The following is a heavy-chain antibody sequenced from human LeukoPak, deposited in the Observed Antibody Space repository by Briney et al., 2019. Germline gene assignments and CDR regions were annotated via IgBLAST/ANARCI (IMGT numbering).Heavy chain of an antibody. V-gene: IGHV1-69*02. CDR3: ASTYYYDRSGYYRYDY. CDR1: GGTFSSYT. Sequence: SVKVSCKASGGTFSSYTISWVRQAPGQGLEWMGRIIPILGIANYAQKFQGRVTITADKSTSTAYMELSSLRSEDTAVYYCASTYYYDRSGYYRYDYWGQGTLVSVSS. J-gene: IGHJ4*02. D-gene: IGHD3-22*01. CDR2: IIPILGIA.